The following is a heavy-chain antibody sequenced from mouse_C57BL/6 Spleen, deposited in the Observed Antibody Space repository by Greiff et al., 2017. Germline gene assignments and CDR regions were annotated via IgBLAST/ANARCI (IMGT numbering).Heavy chain of an antibody. D-gene: IGHD2-14*01. CDR1: GYAFTNYL. J-gene: IGHJ1*03. CDR2: INPGSGGT. V-gene: IGHV1-54*01. Sequence: VQLQQSGAELVRPGTSVKVSCKASGYAFTNYLIEWVKQRPGPGLEWIGVINPGSGGTNYNEKFKGKATLTADKSSSTAYMQLSSLTAEDSAVYCWARRAIGWYFDVWGTGTTVTVSS. CDR3: ARRAIGWYFDV.